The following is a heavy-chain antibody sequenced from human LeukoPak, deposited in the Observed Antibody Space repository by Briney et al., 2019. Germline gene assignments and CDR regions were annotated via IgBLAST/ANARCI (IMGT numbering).Heavy chain of an antibody. D-gene: IGHD3-16*02. V-gene: IGHV3-23*01. J-gene: IGHJ4*02. CDR3: AKRGGTYRYFDY. Sequence: GGSLRLSCAASGFTFSSYAMSWVRQAPGKGLEWVSGMSGSGARTYYADSVRGRFTISRDNSKNTLYLQMNSLRAEDTAVYYCAKRGGTYRYFDYWGQGTLVTVSS. CDR2: MSGSGART. CDR1: GFTFSSYA.